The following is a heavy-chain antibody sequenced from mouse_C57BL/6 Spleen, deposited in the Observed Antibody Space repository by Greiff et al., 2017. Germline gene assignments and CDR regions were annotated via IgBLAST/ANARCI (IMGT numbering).Heavy chain of an antibody. CDR3: ARSVTTVVATGAMDY. V-gene: IGHV1-52*01. D-gene: IGHD1-1*01. J-gene: IGHJ4*01. CDR1: GYTFTSYW. CDR2: IDPSDSET. Sequence: QVQLQQPGAELVRPGSSVKLSCKASGYTFTSYWMHWVKQRPIQGLEWIGNIDPSDSETHYNQKFKDKATLTVDKSSSTAYMQLSRLTSEDSAVYYCARSVTTVVATGAMDYWGQGTSVTVSS.